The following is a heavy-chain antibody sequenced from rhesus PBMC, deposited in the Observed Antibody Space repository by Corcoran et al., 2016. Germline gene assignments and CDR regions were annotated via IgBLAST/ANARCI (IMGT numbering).Heavy chain of an antibody. CDR3: ARLVGGSRYYFDY. D-gene: IGHD3-16*01. Sequence: QVQLQESGPGLVKPSETLSLTCAVSGYSISSGYYWGWIRQPPGKGLEYIGYISGSSGSTYYNPSLKSRVTISKDTAKNQFSLKLSSVTAADTAVYYCARLVGGSRYYFDYWGQGVLVTVSS. V-gene: IGHV4-99*01. J-gene: IGHJ4*01. CDR1: GYSISSGYY. CDR2: ISGSSGST.